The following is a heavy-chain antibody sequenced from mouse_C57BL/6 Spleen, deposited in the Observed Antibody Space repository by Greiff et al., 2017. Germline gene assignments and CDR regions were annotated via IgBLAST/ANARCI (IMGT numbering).Heavy chain of an antibody. J-gene: IGHJ4*01. Sequence: VQLQQSGAELVKPGASVKLSCKASGYTFTSYWMHWVKQRPGQGLEWIGMIHPNSGSTNYNEKFKSKATLTVDKSSSTAYMQLSSLTSEDSAVYYCARRRGSSPYAMDYWGQGTSVTVSS. CDR1: GYTFTSYW. D-gene: IGHD1-1*01. V-gene: IGHV1-64*01. CDR3: ARRRGSSPYAMDY. CDR2: IHPNSGST.